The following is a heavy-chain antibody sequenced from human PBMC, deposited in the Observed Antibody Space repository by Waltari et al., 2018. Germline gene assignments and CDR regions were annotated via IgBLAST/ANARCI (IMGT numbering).Heavy chain of an antibody. D-gene: IGHD5-12*01. J-gene: IGHJ4*02. CDR3: ARGVSITETPWFAY. V-gene: IGHV3-21*02. CDR1: GFPFSTVS. Sequence: EVQLVESGGGLVKPGGSLRRSCATSGFPFSTVSRNWVRQAPGKGLEWVSSISSSSSNRYYADSVKGRFTISRDNAKNSMYMQLNSLRVEDTAIYYCARGVSITETPWFAYWGQGTLVTVSS. CDR2: ISSSSSNR.